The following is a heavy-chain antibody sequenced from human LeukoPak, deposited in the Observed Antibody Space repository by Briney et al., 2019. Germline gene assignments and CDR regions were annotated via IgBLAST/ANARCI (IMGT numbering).Heavy chain of an antibody. Sequence: TGGSLRLSCAASGFTFSSYAMSWVRQAPGKGLECVSAISGSGGSTYYADSVKGRFTISRDNSKNTLYLQMNSLRAEDTAVYYCAKDSILGYCSSTSCPNWYFDLWGRGTLVTVSS. J-gene: IGHJ2*01. V-gene: IGHV3-23*01. CDR3: AKDSILGYCSSTSCPNWYFDL. D-gene: IGHD2-2*01. CDR2: ISGSGGST. CDR1: GFTFSSYA.